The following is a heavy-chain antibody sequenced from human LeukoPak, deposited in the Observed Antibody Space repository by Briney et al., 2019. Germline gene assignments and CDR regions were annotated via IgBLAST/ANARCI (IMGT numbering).Heavy chain of an antibody. Sequence: GGSLRLSCAASGFTFSSYSMNWVRQAPGKGLEWVSAISSDSTYIYYADSLKGRFTISRDNARDSLFLQMNSLRAEDTAVYYCARDRSRVSDYWGQGTLVTVSS. CDR3: ARDRSRVSDY. J-gene: IGHJ4*02. CDR1: GFTFSSYS. CDR2: ISSDSTYI. V-gene: IGHV3-21*01.